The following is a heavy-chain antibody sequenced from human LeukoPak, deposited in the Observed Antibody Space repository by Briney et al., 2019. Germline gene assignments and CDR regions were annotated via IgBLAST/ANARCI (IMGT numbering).Heavy chain of an antibody. CDR3: ARDRMGGYVTY. Sequence: ASVKVSCKASGYTFTGHSMYWVRQAPGQGLEWMGWIKPNSGGTNYAQKFQGRVTMTRDTSISTAYMELSRLRSDDTAVYYCARDRMGGYVTYWGQGTLVTVSS. CDR2: IKPNSGGT. V-gene: IGHV1-2*02. J-gene: IGHJ4*02. CDR1: GYTFTGHS. D-gene: IGHD5-12*01.